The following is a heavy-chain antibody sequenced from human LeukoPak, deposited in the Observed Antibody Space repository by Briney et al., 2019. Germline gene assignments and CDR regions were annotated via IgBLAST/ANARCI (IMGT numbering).Heavy chain of an antibody. CDR2: INSDGSRT. CDR3: ARLRRGHGYNHRFFDY. V-gene: IGHV3-74*01. D-gene: IGHD5-24*01. J-gene: IGHJ4*02. CDR1: GFTFSTYW. Sequence: GGSLRLSCAASGFTFSTYWMHWVRQAPGKGLVWLARINSDGSRTSYADSVKGRFTISRDNAKNTLYLQMNSLGAEDTAVYYCARLRRGHGYNHRFFDYWGQGTLVTVSS.